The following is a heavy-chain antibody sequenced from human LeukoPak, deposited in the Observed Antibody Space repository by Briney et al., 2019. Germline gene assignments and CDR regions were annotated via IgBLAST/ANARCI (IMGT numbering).Heavy chain of an antibody. CDR3: ANHGVYSGSYSMDV. Sequence: GGSLRLSCAASGFTFSRYAISWVRQAPGKGLGWVSNFGNSAQYADSGKGRFTISRDNSKNTLYLQMNSLRADDTAVYYCANHGVYSGSYSMDVWGQGTTVIVSS. D-gene: IGHD1-26*01. CDR2: FGNSA. CDR1: GFTFSRYA. V-gene: IGHV3-23*01. J-gene: IGHJ6*02.